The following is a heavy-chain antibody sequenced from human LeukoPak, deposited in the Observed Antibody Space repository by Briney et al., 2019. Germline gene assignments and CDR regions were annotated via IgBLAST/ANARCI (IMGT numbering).Heavy chain of an antibody. D-gene: IGHD4-23*01. Sequence: GGSLRLSCEASAFTFSSYWMSWVRQAPGKGLEWVDNMKEDGGEINYVDSVKGRFIISRDNAKNSLFLQMNSLRVGDTAVYYCARDRGYSTFDYWGQGTLVTVSS. CDR1: AFTFSSYW. CDR3: ARDRGYSTFDY. J-gene: IGHJ4*02. CDR2: MKEDGGEI. V-gene: IGHV3-7*01.